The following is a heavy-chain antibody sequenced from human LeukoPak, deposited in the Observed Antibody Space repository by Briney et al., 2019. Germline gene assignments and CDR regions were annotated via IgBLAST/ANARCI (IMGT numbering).Heavy chain of an antibody. Sequence: ASVKVSCKASGYTFTSYDINWVRQAPGQGLEWMGIINPSGGSTSYAQKFQGRVTMTRDTSTSTVYMELSSLKIEDTAVYYCRAPAGYGDSWGQGTLVTVSS. CDR3: RAPAGYGDS. CDR1: GYTFTSYD. CDR2: INPSGGST. V-gene: IGHV1-46*01. D-gene: IGHD5-12*01. J-gene: IGHJ4*02.